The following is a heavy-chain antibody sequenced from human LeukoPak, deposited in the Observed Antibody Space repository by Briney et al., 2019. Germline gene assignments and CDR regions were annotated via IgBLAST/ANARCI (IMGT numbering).Heavy chain of an antibody. CDR3: ATIVIYDILTGYYNKAFDI. D-gene: IGHD3-9*01. CDR1: GYTLTELS. CDR2: FDPEDGET. Sequence: KVSCKVSGYTLTELSMHWVRQAPGKGLEWMGGFDPEDGETIYAQKFQGRVTMTEDTSTDTAYMELSSLRSEDTAVYYCATIVIYDILTGYYNKAFDIWGQGTMVTVSS. J-gene: IGHJ3*02. V-gene: IGHV1-24*01.